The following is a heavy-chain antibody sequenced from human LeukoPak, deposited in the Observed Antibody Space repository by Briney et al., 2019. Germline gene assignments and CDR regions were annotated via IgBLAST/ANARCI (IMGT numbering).Heavy chain of an antibody. CDR1: GGSISSGGYY. D-gene: IGHD3-9*01. CDR3: ATYYDILTGYRRFDP. V-gene: IGHV4-31*03. CDR2: IYYSGST. J-gene: IGHJ5*02. Sequence: PSETLSLTCTVSGGSISSGGYYWSWIRQHPGKGLEWIGYIYYSGSTYYNPSLKSRVTISVDTSKNQLSLKLSSVTAADTAVYYCATYYDILTGYRRFDPWGQGTLVTVSS.